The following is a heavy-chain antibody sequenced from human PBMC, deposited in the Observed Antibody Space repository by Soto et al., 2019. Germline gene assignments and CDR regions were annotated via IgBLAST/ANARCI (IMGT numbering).Heavy chain of an antibody. J-gene: IGHJ4*02. Sequence: VQLQESGPGLVKPSETMSLTCTASGASISNKYWNWIRQPPGKGLEWIGHIYNGERTNYNPSLKSRVTISVDTSKNQFSLKLGSVTAADTAVYYCAQTTGWPGFDYWGQGILVTVSS. V-gene: IGHV4-59*01. CDR2: IYNGERT. CDR1: GASISNKY. CDR3: AQTTGWPGFDY. D-gene: IGHD6-19*01.